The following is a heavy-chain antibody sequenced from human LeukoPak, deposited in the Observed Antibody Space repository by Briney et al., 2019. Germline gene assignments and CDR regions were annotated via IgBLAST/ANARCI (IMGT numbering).Heavy chain of an antibody. D-gene: IGHD3-16*01. V-gene: IGHV3-33*01. CDR1: GFTFSSYG. CDR3: ARDRLDYVPDY. J-gene: IGHJ4*02. Sequence: GGSLRLSCAASGFTFSSYGMHWVRQAPGKGLEGVAVIWHDGSNKYFADSVKGRFTISRDNSKNTLYLQMNSLRAEDTAVYYCARDRLDYVPDYWGQGTLVTVSS. CDR2: IWHDGSNK.